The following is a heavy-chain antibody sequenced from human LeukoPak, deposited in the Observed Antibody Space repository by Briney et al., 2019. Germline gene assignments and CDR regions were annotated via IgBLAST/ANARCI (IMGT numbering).Heavy chain of an antibody. D-gene: IGHD3-22*01. CDR3: AVFYYYDSSGYAFDI. V-gene: IGHV1-18*01. CDR1: GYTFTSYG. J-gene: IGHJ3*02. CDR2: ISAYNGNT. Sequence: ASVKVSCKASGYTFTSYGISWVRQAPGQGLEWMGWISAYNGNTNYAQKLQGRVTMTTDTSTSTAHMELRSLRSDDTAVYYCAVFYYYDSSGYAFDIWGQGTMVTVSS.